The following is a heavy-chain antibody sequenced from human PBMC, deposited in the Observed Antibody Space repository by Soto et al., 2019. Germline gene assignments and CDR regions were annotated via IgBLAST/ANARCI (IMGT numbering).Heavy chain of an antibody. J-gene: IGHJ6*02. CDR2: ISGSGGST. Sequence: GGSLRLSCAASGFTFSSYVMSWVRQAPGKGLEWVSAISGSGGSTYYADSVKGRFTISRDNSKNTLYLQMNSLRAEDTAVYYCAKADLTIAAAGGGDYYYYYYGMDVWGQGTTVTVSS. D-gene: IGHD6-13*01. CDR3: AKADLTIAAAGGGDYYYYYYGMDV. V-gene: IGHV3-23*01. CDR1: GFTFSSYV.